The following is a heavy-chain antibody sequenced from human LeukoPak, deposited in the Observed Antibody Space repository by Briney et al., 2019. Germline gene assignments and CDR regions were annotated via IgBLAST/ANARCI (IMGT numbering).Heavy chain of an antibody. Sequence: SVSIGYADSVKGRLTISRDNAKTSLYLQMKSLRAEDTALYYCAKPYYYDSSGYEYEYYFDYWGQGTLVTVSS. CDR3: AKPYYYDSSGYEYEYYFDY. D-gene: IGHD3-22*01. CDR2: SVSI. V-gene: IGHV3-9*01. J-gene: IGHJ4*02.